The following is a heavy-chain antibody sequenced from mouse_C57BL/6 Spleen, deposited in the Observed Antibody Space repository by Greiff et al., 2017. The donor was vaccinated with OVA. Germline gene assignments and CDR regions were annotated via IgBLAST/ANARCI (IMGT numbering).Heavy chain of an antibody. D-gene: IGHD3-1*01. CDR2: INPSSGYT. V-gene: IGHV1-4*01. CDR1: GYTLTSYT. Sequence: VQLQQSGAELARPGASVKMSCKASGYTLTSYTMHWVKQRPGQGLEWIGYINPSSGYTKYNQKFKDKATLTADKSSSTAYMQLSSLTSEDSAVYYCARSGASYYAMDYWGQGTSVTVSS. J-gene: IGHJ4*01. CDR3: ARSGASYYAMDY.